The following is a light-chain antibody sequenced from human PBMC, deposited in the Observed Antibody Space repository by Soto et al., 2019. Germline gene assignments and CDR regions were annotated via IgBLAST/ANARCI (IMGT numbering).Light chain of an antibody. Sequence: QSVLTQPASVSGSAGQSITISCSGTMRDVGAYNLDSWYQQHPGTAPKLIIYAVNHRPSGVSHRFSGSKSGNTASLTISGLQPEDEAHYYCSSYATISTLIFGGGTKVTVL. CDR3: SSYATISTLI. CDR1: MRDVGAYNL. J-gene: IGLJ2*01. V-gene: IGLV2-14*01. CDR2: AVN.